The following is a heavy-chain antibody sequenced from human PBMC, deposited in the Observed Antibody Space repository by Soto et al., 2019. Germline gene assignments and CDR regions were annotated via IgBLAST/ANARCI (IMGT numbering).Heavy chain of an antibody. J-gene: IGHJ4*02. V-gene: IGHV1-3*01. D-gene: IGHD3-22*01. CDR3: ARERDYYDSSGYIDY. CDR1: GYTFTSYA. CDR2: INAGNGNT. Sequence: GASVKVSCKASGYTFTSYAMHWVRQAPGQRLEWMGWINAGNGNTKYSQKFQGRVTITRDTSASTAYMELNSLRAEDTAVYYCARERDYYDSSGYIDYWGQGTLVTVSS.